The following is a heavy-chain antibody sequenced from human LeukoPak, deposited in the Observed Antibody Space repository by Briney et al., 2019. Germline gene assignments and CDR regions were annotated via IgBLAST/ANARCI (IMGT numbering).Heavy chain of an antibody. Sequence: QPGGSLRLSCAVSGFTFQDYDFHWVRQAPGKGLEWVSGISWNGGGRSYADSVKGRFTISRDNAKNSLYLQMDSLRTEDMALYYCARPANLGEGYFDLWGRGTRVSVSS. CDR1: GFTFQDYD. V-gene: IGHV3-9*03. J-gene: IGHJ2*01. CDR3: ARPANLGEGYFDL. CDR2: ISWNGGGR. D-gene: IGHD3-16*01.